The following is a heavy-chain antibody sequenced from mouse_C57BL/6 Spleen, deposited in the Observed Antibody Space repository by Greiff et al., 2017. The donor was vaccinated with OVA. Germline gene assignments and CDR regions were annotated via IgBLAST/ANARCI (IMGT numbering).Heavy chain of an antibody. D-gene: IGHD4-1*01. V-gene: IGHV3-6*01. J-gene: IGHJ1*03. CDR2: ISYDGSN. Sequence: EVKLVESGPGLVKPSQSLSLTCSVTGYSITSGYYWNWIRQFPGNKLEWMGYISYDGSNNYNPSLKNRISITRDTSKNQFFLKLNSVTTEDTATYYCASLTGWYFDVWGTGTTVTVSS. CDR3: ASLTGWYFDV. CDR1: GYSITSGYY.